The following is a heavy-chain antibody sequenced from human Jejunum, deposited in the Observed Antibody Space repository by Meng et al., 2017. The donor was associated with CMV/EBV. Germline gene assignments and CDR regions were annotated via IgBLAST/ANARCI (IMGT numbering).Heavy chain of an antibody. CDR3: ATTYYYDSSAYYYRHFDY. J-gene: IGHJ4*02. Sequence: FSTYTMNVVRQAPGMGLEWVSSITYSSKTIYYADSVKGRFTVSRDNAENSLYLQMNSLRSEDTAVYYCATTYYYDSSAYYYRHFDYWGQGTLVTVSS. CDR2: ITYSSKTI. V-gene: IGHV3-21*01. D-gene: IGHD3-22*01. CDR1: FSTYT.